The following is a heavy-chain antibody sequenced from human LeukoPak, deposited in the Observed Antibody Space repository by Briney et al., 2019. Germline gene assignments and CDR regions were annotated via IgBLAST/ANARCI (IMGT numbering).Heavy chain of an antibody. V-gene: IGHV1-18*01. CDR3: ARTPMVRGVTRFDY. CDR2: ISAYNGNT. CDR1: GYTFTSYG. J-gene: IGHJ4*02. Sequence: ASVNVSCQASGYTFTSYGISWVRQAPGKGLEWMGWISAYNGNTKYAQKLQGRVSMTTDTSTSTAYMELRSLRSDDTAVYYCARTPMVRGVTRFDYWGQGTLVTVSS. D-gene: IGHD3-10*01.